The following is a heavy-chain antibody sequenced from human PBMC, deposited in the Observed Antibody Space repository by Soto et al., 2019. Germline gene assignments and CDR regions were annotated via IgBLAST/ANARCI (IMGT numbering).Heavy chain of an antibody. J-gene: IGHJ4*02. CDR3: AAGGGLPRYY. CDR2: IYHSGTT. CDR1: GGSISSGGYX. Sequence: TXSLXXTVSGGSISSGGYXWSWIRQHPGKGLEWIGYIYHSGTTYYNPSLKSRVTISVDTSKNQFSLKLTSVTAADTAVYYCAAGGGLPRYYWGQGTLVTISS. V-gene: IGHV4-31*02. D-gene: IGHD5-12*01.